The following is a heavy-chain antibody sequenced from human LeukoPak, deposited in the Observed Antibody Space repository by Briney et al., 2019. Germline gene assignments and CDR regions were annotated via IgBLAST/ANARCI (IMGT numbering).Heavy chain of an antibody. Sequence: ASVKVSCKASGYTFTGYYMHWVRQPPGQGLEWMGWMNPNSGGTNYAQKFQGRVTMTRDTSISTAYMELSRLRSDDTAVYYCARLMRYYDFWSGDYYGMDVWGQGTTVTVSS. D-gene: IGHD3-3*01. J-gene: IGHJ6*02. CDR2: MNPNSGGT. V-gene: IGHV1-2*02. CDR3: ARLMRYYDFWSGDYYGMDV. CDR1: GYTFTGYY.